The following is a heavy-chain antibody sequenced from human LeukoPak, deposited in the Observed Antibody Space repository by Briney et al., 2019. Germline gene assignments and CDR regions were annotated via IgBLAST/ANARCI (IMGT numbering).Heavy chain of an antibody. Sequence: GGSLRLSCAASGFTFSGYAMGWVRQAPGKGLEWLSAISGSSSTIYYADSVEGRFTISRDNSKNTLYLQMNSLRAEDTAVYYCAKATTVVIPARTFDYWGQGTLVTVSS. J-gene: IGHJ4*02. CDR1: GFTFSGYA. D-gene: IGHD4-23*01. CDR2: ISGSSSTI. CDR3: AKATTVVIPARTFDY. V-gene: IGHV3-23*01.